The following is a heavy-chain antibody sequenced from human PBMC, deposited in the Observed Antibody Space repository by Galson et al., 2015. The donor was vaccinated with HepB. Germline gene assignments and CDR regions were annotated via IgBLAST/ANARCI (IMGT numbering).Heavy chain of an antibody. V-gene: IGHV4-59*08. J-gene: IGHJ2*01. CDR2: IYYNENT. CDR1: GGSISSYY. Sequence: QVQLQESGPGLVKPSETLSLTCTVSGGSISSYYWSWIQQPPGKGLEWIGYIYYNENTNYNPSLKSRVTMSVDTSKNQFSLKLSSVTAADTAVYYCARHVVLLPLLYWYFDLWGRGTLVTVSS. CDR3: ARHVVLLPLLYWYFDL. D-gene: IGHD2-21*01.